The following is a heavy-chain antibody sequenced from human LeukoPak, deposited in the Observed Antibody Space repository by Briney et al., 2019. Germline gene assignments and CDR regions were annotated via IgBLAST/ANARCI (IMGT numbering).Heavy chain of an antibody. CDR1: GGTFSSYA. D-gene: IGHD2-2*01. J-gene: IGHJ5*02. CDR3: ARVRPCTTATCYRWFDP. Sequence: SVKVSCKASGGTFSSYAISWVRQAPGQGLEWMGGIIPIFGTANYAQKFQGRVTITADESTSTAYMELSSLRSDDTAMYYCARVRPCTTATCYRWFDPWGQGTLVTVSS. CDR2: IIPIFGTA. V-gene: IGHV1-69*01.